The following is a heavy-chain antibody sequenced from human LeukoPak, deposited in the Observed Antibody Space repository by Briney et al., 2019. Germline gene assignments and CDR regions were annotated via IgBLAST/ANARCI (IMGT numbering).Heavy chain of an antibody. Sequence: SETLSLTCTVSGVSISSSNYYWGWIRQPPGKGLEWIGTIYYSGNTFHNPSLKSRVTISVDTSKNQFSLKLSSVTAADTAVSYCARHHSHQFDIWGQGTMVIVSS. CDR1: GVSISSSNYY. V-gene: IGHV4-39*01. CDR2: IYYSGNT. J-gene: IGHJ3*02. D-gene: IGHD4-11*01. CDR3: ARHHSHQFDI.